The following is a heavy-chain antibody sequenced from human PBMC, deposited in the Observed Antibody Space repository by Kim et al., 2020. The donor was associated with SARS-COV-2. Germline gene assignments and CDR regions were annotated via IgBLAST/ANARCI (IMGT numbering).Heavy chain of an antibody. CDR1: GFTFSSYG. CDR2: IWYDGSNK. V-gene: IGHV3-33*06. Sequence: GGSLRLSCAASGFTFSSYGMHWVRQAPGKGLEWVAVIWYDGSNKYYADSVKGRFTISRDNSKNTLYLQMNSLRAEDTAVYYCAKDYSSGQQLVLYYYYYGMDVWGQGTTVTVSS. D-gene: IGHD6-13*01. CDR3: AKDYSSGQQLVLYYYYYGMDV. J-gene: IGHJ6*02.